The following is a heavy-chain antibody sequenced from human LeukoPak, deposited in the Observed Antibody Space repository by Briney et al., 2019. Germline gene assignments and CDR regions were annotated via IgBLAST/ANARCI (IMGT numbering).Heavy chain of an antibody. CDR2: ISSSSSYI. Sequence: WGSLRLSCAASGFTFSSYSMNWVRQAPGKGLEWVSSISSSSSYIYYADSVKGRFTISRDNAKNSLYLQMNSLRAEDTAVYYCARDGHGDGFDYWGQGTLVTVSS. CDR3: ARDGHGDGFDY. J-gene: IGHJ4*02. CDR1: GFTFSSYS. D-gene: IGHD4-17*01. V-gene: IGHV3-21*01.